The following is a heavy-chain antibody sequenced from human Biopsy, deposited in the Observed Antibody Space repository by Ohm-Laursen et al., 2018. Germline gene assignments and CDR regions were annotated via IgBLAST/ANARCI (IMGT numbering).Heavy chain of an antibody. CDR3: ATPFQYYDSWGGYPPFDH. J-gene: IGHJ4*02. CDR2: IIAVSGLV. Sequence: SSVKVSCKASGGTFSNYAISWVRQAPGEGLEWMGGIIAVSGLVNYAPKFQGRVSITADKSTTTAYMELSNPKSEDTAVYYCATPFQYYDSWGGYPPFDHWGQGTLVTVSS. CDR1: GGTFSNYA. D-gene: IGHD3-3*01. V-gene: IGHV1-69*17.